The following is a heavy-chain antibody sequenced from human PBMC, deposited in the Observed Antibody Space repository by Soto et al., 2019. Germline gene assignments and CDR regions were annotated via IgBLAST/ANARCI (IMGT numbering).Heavy chain of an antibody. J-gene: IGHJ4*02. CDR3: ARALFDFWSGYFFPFGGRHFDY. CDR1: GYTFTSYD. D-gene: IGHD3-3*01. CDR2: MNPNSGNT. V-gene: IGHV1-8*01. Sequence: QVQLVQSGAEVKKPGASVKVSCKASGYTFTSYDINWLRQATGQGLEWMGCMNPNSGNTGYAQKFQGRVTMTRNTSISTAYMELSSLRSEDTAVYYCARALFDFWSGYFFPFGGRHFDYWGQGTLVTVSS.